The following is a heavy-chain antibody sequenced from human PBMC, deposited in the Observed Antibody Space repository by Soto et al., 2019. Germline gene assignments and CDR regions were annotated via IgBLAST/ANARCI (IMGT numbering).Heavy chain of an antibody. CDR3: ARQASGYYYGWFDP. CDR1: CGPFSGYY. V-gene: IGHV4-34*01. D-gene: IGHD3-22*01. CDR2: INHSGST. J-gene: IGHJ5*02. Sequence: PSETLSLTCAVYCGPFSGYYWSWIRQPPGKGLEWIGEINHSGSTNYNPSLKSRVTMSVDMSKNQFSLKLSSVTAADTAVYYCARQASGYYYGWFDPWGQGTLVTVSS.